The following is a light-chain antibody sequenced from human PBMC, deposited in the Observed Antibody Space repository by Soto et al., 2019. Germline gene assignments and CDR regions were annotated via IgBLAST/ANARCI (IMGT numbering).Light chain of an antibody. V-gene: IGLV2-8*01. CDR2: EVS. CDR1: SSDVGAYNY. Sequence: QSALTQPPSASGSPGQSVTISCTGSSSDVGAYNYVYWYQQHPGKAPKLMIYEVSKRPSGVPDRFSGSKSVNTASLTVSGLQAADEADYYSSSYAGSNNFVVFGGGTKLTVL. J-gene: IGLJ2*01. CDR3: SSYAGSNNFVV.